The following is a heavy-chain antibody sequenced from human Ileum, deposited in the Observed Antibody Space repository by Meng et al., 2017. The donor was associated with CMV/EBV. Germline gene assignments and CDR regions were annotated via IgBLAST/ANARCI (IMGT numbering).Heavy chain of an antibody. CDR1: SGYY. CDR2: INNSGST. Sequence: SGYYWSWIRQPPGKGLEWIGEINNSGSTNYNPSLKSRVTISVDTSKNQFSLKLSSVTAADTAVYYCARAYGFWSGYYVPATARTFDYWGQGTLVTVSS. J-gene: IGHJ4*02. CDR3: ARAYGFWSGYYVPATARTFDY. V-gene: IGHV4-34*01. D-gene: IGHD3-3*01.